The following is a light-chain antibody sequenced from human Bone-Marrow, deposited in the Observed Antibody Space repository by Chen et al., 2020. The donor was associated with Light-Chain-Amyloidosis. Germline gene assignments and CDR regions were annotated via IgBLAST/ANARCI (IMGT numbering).Light chain of an antibody. CDR3: QQYGTSPLT. CDR2: GSS. V-gene: IGKV3-20*01. J-gene: IGKJ4*01. Sequence: EIVLTQSPGTLSLSPGEGANLSCRASQTISSNYLTWYQQKFGQAPRLLIYGSSSRATGIPDRFTGSGSGTDFTLTSHRLEPEDCAMYYCQQYGTSPLTYGGGTKVEI. CDR1: QTISSNY.